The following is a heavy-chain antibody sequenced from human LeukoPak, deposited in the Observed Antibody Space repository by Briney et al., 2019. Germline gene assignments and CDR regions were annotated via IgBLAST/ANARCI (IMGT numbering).Heavy chain of an antibody. CDR3: ASPGEGHAFDI. CDR1: GGSFSGYY. Sequence: SETLSLTCAVYGGSFSGYYWSWIRQPPGEGLGWIGEINHSGSTNYNPSLKSRVTISVDTSKNQFSLKLSSVTAADTAVYYCASPGEGHAFDIWGQGTMVTVSS. V-gene: IGHV4-34*01. D-gene: IGHD4-17*01. CDR2: INHSGST. J-gene: IGHJ3*02.